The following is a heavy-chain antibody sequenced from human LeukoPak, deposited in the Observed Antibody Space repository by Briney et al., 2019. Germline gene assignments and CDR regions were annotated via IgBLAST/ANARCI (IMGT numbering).Heavy chain of an antibody. Sequence: GGSLRLSCATSGLTFRTTWMHWVRQAPGKGLEWVAVISYDGSNKYYADSVKGRFTISRDNSKNTLYLQINSLRAEDTAVYYCAKDRAVRGVIEVDYWGQGTLVTVSS. J-gene: IGHJ4*02. CDR2: ISYDGSNK. CDR3: AKDRAVRGVIEVDY. V-gene: IGHV3-30*18. D-gene: IGHD3-10*01. CDR1: GLTFRTTW.